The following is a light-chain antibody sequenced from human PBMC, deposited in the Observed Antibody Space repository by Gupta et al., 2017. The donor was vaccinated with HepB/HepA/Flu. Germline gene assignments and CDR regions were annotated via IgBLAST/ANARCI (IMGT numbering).Light chain of an antibody. CDR2: AAS. CDR3: QQSYTSPLT. V-gene: IGKV1-39*01. J-gene: IGKJ4*01. CDR1: QSIGSS. Sequence: DIQMTQSPSSLSASVGDRVTIACRASQSIGSSLNWYQHQTGKAPNLLIYAASTLRSGVPSRFSGSGSGIDFTLTVSGLQPEDVATYYWQQSYTSPLTFGGGTKVEIK.